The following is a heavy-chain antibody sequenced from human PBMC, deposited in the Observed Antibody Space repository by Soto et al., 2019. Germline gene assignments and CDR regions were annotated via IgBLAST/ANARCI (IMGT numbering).Heavy chain of an antibody. V-gene: IGHV1-18*01. CDR3: ARGGAYYDSSGYYYYGMDV. Sequence: ASVKVSCKASGYTFTSYGISWVRQAPGQGLEWMGWISAYSGNTNYAQKLQGRVTMTTDTSTSTAYMELRSLRSDDTAVYYCARGGAYYDSSGYYYYGMDVWGQGTKVTVSS. J-gene: IGHJ6*02. CDR1: GYTFTSYG. D-gene: IGHD3-22*01. CDR2: ISAYSGNT.